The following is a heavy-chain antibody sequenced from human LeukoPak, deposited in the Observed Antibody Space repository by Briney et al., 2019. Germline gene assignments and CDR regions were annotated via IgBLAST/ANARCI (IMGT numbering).Heavy chain of an antibody. J-gene: IGHJ4*02. D-gene: IGHD3-22*01. V-gene: IGHV4-31*03. CDR2: IYYSGDT. CDR3: ARVLNYYDNSGYFYFFDY. Sequence: SETLSLTCSVSGASISTSGHYWSWIRQPPGKGLDWIGYIYYSGDTHYNASLRSRVSISVDTSQSQFSLKLSSVTAADTAVYYCARVLNYYDNSGYFYFFDYWGQGTPVTVSS. CDR1: GASISTSGHY.